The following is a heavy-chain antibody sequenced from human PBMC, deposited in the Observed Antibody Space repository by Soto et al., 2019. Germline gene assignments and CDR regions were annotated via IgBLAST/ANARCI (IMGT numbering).Heavy chain of an antibody. CDR3: ARAGEWSRAFDI. V-gene: IGHV4-34*01. CDR1: GGSFRGYY. CDR2: INHSGST. Sequence: SETLSLTCAVYGGSFRGYYWRWIRQPPRKGLEWMGEINHSGSTNYNPSLKSRVTISVDTYKNQFSLKLSSVAAAYTAVYYCARAGEWSRAFDIWGQGTMVTVSS. D-gene: IGHD3-3*01. J-gene: IGHJ3*02.